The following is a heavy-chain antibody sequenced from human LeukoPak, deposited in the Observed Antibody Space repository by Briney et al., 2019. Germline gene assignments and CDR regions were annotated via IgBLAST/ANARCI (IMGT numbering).Heavy chain of an antibody. D-gene: IGHD6-19*01. J-gene: IGHJ4*02. Sequence: ASVKVSCKASGYDFTSVGITWVRRAPGQGLEWMGWISPYNGNTRYAQKFQGRVAMTTDTSTTTAYMELRDQRFIDTAVYYCARSGSGSGWYFDYWGQGTLVTVSS. CDR1: GYDFTSVG. CDR2: ISPYNGNT. CDR3: ARSGSGSGWYFDY. V-gene: IGHV1-18*01.